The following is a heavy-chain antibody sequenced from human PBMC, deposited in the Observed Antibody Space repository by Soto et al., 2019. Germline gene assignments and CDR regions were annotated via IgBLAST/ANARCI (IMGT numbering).Heavy chain of an antibody. J-gene: IGHJ6*02. CDR2: IDTSGNT. V-gene: IGHV4-4*07. D-gene: IGHD5-12*01. CDR3: ASSSGYDWRMDV. CDR1: VDSITTYY. Sequence: ETLSLTCTVSVDSITTYYWSWIRQPAGKGLERIGRIDTSGNTNYTPSLKSGVTTSVNTSKNQFSLTASDTAIYYCASSSGYDWRMDVWGQGTTVTV.